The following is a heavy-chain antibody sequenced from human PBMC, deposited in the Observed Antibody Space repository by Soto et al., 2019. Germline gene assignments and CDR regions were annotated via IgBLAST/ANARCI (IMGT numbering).Heavy chain of an antibody. D-gene: IGHD3-10*01. CDR1: GFSFRSSW. V-gene: IGHV3-7*01. Sequence: EVELVESGGGLVQPGGSLRLSCVASGFSFRSSWMSWVRQVPGRGLEWVAQLNPDRSTKAYVDAVKGRVTISRDNAKNSLYLQMNSLRVEDTAVYYCARDPYYGAIDYWGQGTLVTVSS. CDR2: LNPDRSTK. CDR3: ARDPYYGAIDY. J-gene: IGHJ4*02.